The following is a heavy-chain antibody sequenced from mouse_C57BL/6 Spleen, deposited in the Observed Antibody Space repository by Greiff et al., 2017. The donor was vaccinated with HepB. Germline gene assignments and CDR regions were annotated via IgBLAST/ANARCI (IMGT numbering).Heavy chain of an antibody. Sequence: QVQLQQPGAELVRPGSSVKLSCKASGYTFTSYWMHWVKQRPIQGLEWIGNIDPSDSETHYNQKFKDKATLTVDKSSSTAYMQLSSLTSEDSAVYYCASGNGYGLFDYWGQGTTLTVSS. CDR3: ASGNGYGLFDY. V-gene: IGHV1-52*01. CDR2: IDPSDSET. D-gene: IGHD2-2*01. CDR1: GYTFTSYW. J-gene: IGHJ2*01.